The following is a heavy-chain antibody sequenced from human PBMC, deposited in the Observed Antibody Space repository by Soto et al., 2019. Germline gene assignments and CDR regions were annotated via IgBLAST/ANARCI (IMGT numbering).Heavy chain of an antibody. J-gene: IGHJ4*02. Sequence: ASVKVSCKASGYTFTSYDINWVRQATGQGLERMGWMNPNSGNTGYAQKFQGRVTMTRNTSISTAYMELSSLRSEDSAVYYCAVIARGAVAFNFDYWGQGTLVTVSS. V-gene: IGHV1-8*01. D-gene: IGHD6-19*01. CDR1: GYTFTSYD. CDR2: MNPNSGNT. CDR3: AVIARGAVAFNFDY.